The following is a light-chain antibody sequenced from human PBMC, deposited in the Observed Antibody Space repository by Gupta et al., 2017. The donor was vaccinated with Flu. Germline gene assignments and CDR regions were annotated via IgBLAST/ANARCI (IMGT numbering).Light chain of an antibody. J-gene: IGKJ1*01. V-gene: IGKV1-5*03. CDR3: QQYNSYPWT. CDR1: QSISSW. Sequence: DIQMTQYPSTLSASIGDRVTITCRASQSISSWLAWYQQKPGKATKPLIYKASSLESGVPSRFSGSGSGTEFTLTISSLQPDYFATYYCQQYNSYPWTFGQGTKVEIK. CDR2: KAS.